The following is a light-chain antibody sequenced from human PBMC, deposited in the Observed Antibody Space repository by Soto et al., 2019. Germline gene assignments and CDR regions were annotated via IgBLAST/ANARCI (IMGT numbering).Light chain of an antibody. CDR2: DAA. CDR3: QQRSNWPPVIT. V-gene: IGKV3-11*01. J-gene: IGKJ5*01. CDR1: QSFSSY. Sequence: EIVLTQSPATQSLSPGERATLSGRGSQSFSSYLAWYQQKPGQAPRLLIYDAAKRATGIPARFSGRGSGTDFTLPISSLAPEDFGVYYCQQRSNWPPVITFGQGTRLEIK.